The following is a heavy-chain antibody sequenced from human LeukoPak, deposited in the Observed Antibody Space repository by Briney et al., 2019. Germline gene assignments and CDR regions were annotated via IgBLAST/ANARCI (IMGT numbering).Heavy chain of an antibody. CDR1: GFTFSSYA. CDR3: ARAPYGLNWFDP. J-gene: IGHJ5*02. V-gene: IGHV3-23*01. CDR2: ISGSGGST. Sequence: GGSLRLSCAASGFTFSSYAMSWVRQAPGKGLEWVSAISGSGGSTYYADSVEGRFTISRDNSKNTLYLQMNSLRAEDTAVYYCARAPYGLNWFDPWGQGTLVTVSS. D-gene: IGHD3/OR15-3a*01.